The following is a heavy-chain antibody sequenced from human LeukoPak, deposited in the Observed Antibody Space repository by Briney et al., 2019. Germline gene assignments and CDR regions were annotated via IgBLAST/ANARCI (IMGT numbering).Heavy chain of an antibody. CDR2: IYYSGST. J-gene: IGHJ5*02. D-gene: IGHD1-26*01. CDR1: GGSISSSSYY. V-gene: IGHV4-39*07. CDR3: ASSINSGSYPGWFDP. Sequence: PSETLSLTCTVSGGSISSSSYYWGWIRQPPGKGLEWIGSIYYSGSTYYNPSLKSRVTISVDTSKNQFSLKLSSVTAADTAVYYCASSINSGSYPGWFDPWGQGTLVTVSS.